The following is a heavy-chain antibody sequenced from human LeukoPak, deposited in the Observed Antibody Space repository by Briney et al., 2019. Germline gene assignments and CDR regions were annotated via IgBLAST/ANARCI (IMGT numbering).Heavy chain of an antibody. CDR2: ISYDGSNK. CDR3: AKRDYRTFGAFDI. Sequence: PGGSLRLSCAASGFTFSSYGMHWVRQAPGKGLEWVAVISYDGSNKYYADSVKGRFTISRDNSKNTLYLQMNSLRAEDTAVYYCAKRDYRTFGAFDIWGQGTMVTVSS. J-gene: IGHJ3*02. D-gene: IGHD3-10*01. V-gene: IGHV3-30*18. CDR1: GFTFSSYG.